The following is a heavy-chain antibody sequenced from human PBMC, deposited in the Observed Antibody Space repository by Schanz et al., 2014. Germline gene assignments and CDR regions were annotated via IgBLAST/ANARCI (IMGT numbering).Heavy chain of an antibody. V-gene: IGHV3-21*04. J-gene: IGHJ6*02. CDR3: AKGMGYCSGGTCYDYYYYGLDV. D-gene: IGHD2-15*01. CDR1: EFTFSSYK. Sequence: VQLVESGGGLVQPGGSLRLSCEASEFTFSSYKMNWVRQAPGKGLEWVSSISSSGSYIHYADSVKGRFTISRDNSENTLYLQMNSLSADDTAVFYCAKGMGYCSGGTCYDYYYYGLDVWGQGTTVTVSS. CDR2: ISSSGSYI.